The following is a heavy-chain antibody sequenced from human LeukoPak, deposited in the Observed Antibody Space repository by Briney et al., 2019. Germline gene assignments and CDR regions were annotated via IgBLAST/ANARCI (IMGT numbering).Heavy chain of an antibody. CDR3: ARHSLNWNYYFDY. D-gene: IGHD1-7*01. CDR2: INHSGST. Sequence: SETLSLTCTVSGGSISSYYWSWIRQPPGKGLEWIGEINHSGSTNYNPSLKSRVTISVDTSKNQFSLKLSSVTAADTAVYYCARHSLNWNYYFDYWGQGTLVTVSS. V-gene: IGHV4-34*01. J-gene: IGHJ4*02. CDR1: GGSISSYY.